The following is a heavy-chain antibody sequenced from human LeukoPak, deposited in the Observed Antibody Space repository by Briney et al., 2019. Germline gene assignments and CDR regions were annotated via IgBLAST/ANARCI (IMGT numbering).Heavy chain of an antibody. CDR3: ARDGGGSCSQGSDCYFDY. CDR2: IRCDGSNK. Sequence: GGSLRLSCAASGFTFSSYGMHWVRQAPGKGLEWVAFIRCDGSNKYYADSVKGRFTISRDNAMNSLYLQMNGLRPEDTAVYYCARDGGGSCSQGSDCYFDYWGRGALVTVSS. CDR1: GFTFSSYG. J-gene: IGHJ4*02. D-gene: IGHD2-15*01. V-gene: IGHV3-30*02.